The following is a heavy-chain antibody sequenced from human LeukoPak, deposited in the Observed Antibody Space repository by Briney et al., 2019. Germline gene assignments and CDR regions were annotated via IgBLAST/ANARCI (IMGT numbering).Heavy chain of an antibody. CDR2: IYYSGST. V-gene: IGHV4-59*01. CDR1: GGSINSYY. D-gene: IGHD2-15*01. Sequence: SETLSLTCTVSGGSINSYYWSWIRQPPGKGLEWIGYIYYSGSTNYNPSLKSRVTISVDTSKNQFSLKLSSVTAADTAVYYCAREGRCSGGSCYSYYYYMDVWGKGTTVTVSS. J-gene: IGHJ6*03. CDR3: AREGRCSGGSCYSYYYYMDV.